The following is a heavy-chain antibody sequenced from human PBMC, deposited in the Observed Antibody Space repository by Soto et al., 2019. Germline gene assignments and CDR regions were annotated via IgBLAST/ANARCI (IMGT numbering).Heavy chain of an antibody. Sequence: SETLSLTCTVSGGSISSSSYYWGWIRQPPGKGLEWIGSIYYSGSTYYNPSLKSRVTISVDTSKNQFSLKLSSVTAADTAVYYCARLGRAAAGTNYYYGMDVWGQGTTVTVSS. J-gene: IGHJ6*02. V-gene: IGHV4-39*01. D-gene: IGHD6-13*01. CDR3: ARLGRAAAGTNYYYGMDV. CDR2: IYYSGST. CDR1: GGSISSSSYY.